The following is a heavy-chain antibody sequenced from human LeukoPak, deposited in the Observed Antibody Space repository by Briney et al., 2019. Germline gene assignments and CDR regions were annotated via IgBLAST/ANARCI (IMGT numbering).Heavy chain of an antibody. J-gene: IGHJ4*02. CDR2: ISWNSGYI. V-gene: IGHV3-9*01. CDR3: AKVRGTYSSGYFFDY. Sequence: GGSLRLSCAASGFTFDNYAMHWVRQAPGKGLEWLSIISWNSGYIGYADSVKGRFTISRDDAKKSLDLQMNSLRAEDTAFYYCAKVRGTYSSGYFFDYWGQGTLVTVSS. CDR1: GFTFDNYA. D-gene: IGHD6-19*01.